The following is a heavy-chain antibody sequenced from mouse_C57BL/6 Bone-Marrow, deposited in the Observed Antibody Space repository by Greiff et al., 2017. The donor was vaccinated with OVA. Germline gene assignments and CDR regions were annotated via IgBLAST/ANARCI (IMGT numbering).Heavy chain of an antibody. CDR3: ANYYPRWGFAY. D-gene: IGHD1-1*01. V-gene: IGHV3-6*01. J-gene: IGHJ3*01. Sequence: DVQLQESGPGLVKPSQSLSLTCSVTGYSITSGYYWYWIRQFPGNKLEWMGYISYDGSNNYNSSLKNRISITRDTSTNQFFLMLNSVTTEDTATYYWANYYPRWGFAYWGEGTLVTDSA. CDR1: GYSITSGYY. CDR2: ISYDGSN.